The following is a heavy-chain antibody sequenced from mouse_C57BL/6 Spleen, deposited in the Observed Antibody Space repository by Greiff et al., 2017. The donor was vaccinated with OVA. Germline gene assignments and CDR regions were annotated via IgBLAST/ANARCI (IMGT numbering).Heavy chain of an antibody. Sequence: QVQLQQSGAELVKPGASVKISCKASGYAFSSYWMNWVKQRPGKGLEWIGQIYPGDGDTNYNGKFKGKATLTADKSSSTAYMQLSSLTSEDSAVYFCARSGITTVDYYAMDYWGQGTSVTVSS. CDR2: IYPGDGDT. J-gene: IGHJ4*01. V-gene: IGHV1-80*01. D-gene: IGHD1-1*01. CDR3: ARSGITTVDYYAMDY. CDR1: GYAFSSYW.